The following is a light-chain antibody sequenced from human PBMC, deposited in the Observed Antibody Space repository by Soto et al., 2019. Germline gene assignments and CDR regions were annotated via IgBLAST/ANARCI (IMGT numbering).Light chain of an antibody. CDR1: QNVYEY. Sequence: EIVLTQSPGTLSLSPGERATLSCRASQNVYEYVAWYQQKPGQAPRLLIYDASNRATGIPARFSGSGSGTEFNLTISSLEPEDFAVYYCQQRSKWVTFGRGTKVDIK. CDR2: DAS. V-gene: IGKV3-11*01. CDR3: QQRSKWVT. J-gene: IGKJ4*01.